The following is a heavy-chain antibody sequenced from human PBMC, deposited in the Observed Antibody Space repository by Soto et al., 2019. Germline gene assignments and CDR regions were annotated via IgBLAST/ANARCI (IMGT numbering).Heavy chain of an antibody. D-gene: IGHD6-13*01. Sequence: PSETLSLTCTVSGGSIYRSGYYWGWIRQPPGRGLEWIGNIDYNGVTYSNPSLKSRVTISRDTSKNQFSLKLTSVTAADTALYYCARARPLIAAAGNGVDYWGQGTLVTVS. CDR2: IDYNGVT. J-gene: IGHJ4*02. CDR3: ARARPLIAAAGNGVDY. V-gene: IGHV4-39*01. CDR1: GGSIYRSGYY.